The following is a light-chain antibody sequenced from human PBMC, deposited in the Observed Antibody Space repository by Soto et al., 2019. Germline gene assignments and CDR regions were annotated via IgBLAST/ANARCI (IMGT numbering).Light chain of an antibody. CDR2: LGS. Sequence: VMRQSPATLSVSPGEGATLSCRASQGIGDTLAWYQHKPGQSPQLLIYLGSNRASGVPDRFSGSGSGTDFTLKISRVEAEDVGVYYCMQALQTQTFGQGTKVDIK. J-gene: IGKJ1*01. CDR1: QGIGDT. V-gene: IGKV2-28*01. CDR3: MQALQTQT.